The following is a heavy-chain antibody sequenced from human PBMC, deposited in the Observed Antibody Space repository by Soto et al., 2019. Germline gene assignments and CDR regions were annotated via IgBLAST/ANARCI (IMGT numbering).Heavy chain of an antibody. J-gene: IGHJ5*02. CDR2: INHSGST. D-gene: IGHD6-19*01. CDR3: ARGLDRIAVAGTWWFDP. V-gene: IGHV4-34*01. CDR1: GGSFSGYY. Sequence: SETLSLTCAVYGGSFSGYYWSWIRQPPGKGLEWIGEINHSGSTNYNPSLKSRVTISVDTSKNQFSLKLSSVTAADTAVYYCARGLDRIAVAGTWWFDPWGQGTLVTVSS.